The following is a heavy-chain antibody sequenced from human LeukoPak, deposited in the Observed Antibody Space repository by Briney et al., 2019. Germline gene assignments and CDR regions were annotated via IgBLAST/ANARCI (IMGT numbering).Heavy chain of an antibody. Sequence: GGSLRLSCAASGFTFSSYGMHWVRQAPGKGLEWVAFIRYDGSNKYYADSVKGRFTISRDNSKNTLYLQMNSLRVEDTAMYYCARDNGGMVKRASYYFDYWGQGTLVTVSS. V-gene: IGHV3-30*02. CDR2: IRYDGSNK. CDR1: GFTFSSYG. J-gene: IGHJ4*02. CDR3: ARDNGGMVKRASYYFDY. D-gene: IGHD2-15*01.